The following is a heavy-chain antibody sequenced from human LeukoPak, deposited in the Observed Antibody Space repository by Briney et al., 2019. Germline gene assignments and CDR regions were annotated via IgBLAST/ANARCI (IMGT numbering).Heavy chain of an antibody. J-gene: IGHJ5*01. D-gene: IGHD3-10*01. CDR3: ARAYYYGSGSYPDS. CDR1: GFTFSSFS. Sequence: GGSLRLSCAASGFTFSSFSMNWVRQAPGKGLEWLSYILHNSATIYYANSVKGRFTISRDNAKNSLYLQMNSLRAEDTAVYYCARAYYYGSGSYPDSWGQGTLVTVSS. CDR2: ILHNSATI. V-gene: IGHV3-48*04.